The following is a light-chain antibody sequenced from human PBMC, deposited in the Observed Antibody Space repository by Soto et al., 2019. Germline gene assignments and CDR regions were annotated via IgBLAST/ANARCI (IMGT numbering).Light chain of an antibody. V-gene: IGKV3-20*01. CDR3: QQYGSPPPYT. CDR2: GSS. Sequence: EVVLTQSPGTLSLSPGERATLSCRASQSVSNNYLAWYQQKPGQGPRLLIFGSSARATGIPDRFSGSGSGTDFTLTISRLEPEDFAVYYCQQYGSPPPYTFGQGTKLEIK. J-gene: IGKJ2*01. CDR1: QSVSNNY.